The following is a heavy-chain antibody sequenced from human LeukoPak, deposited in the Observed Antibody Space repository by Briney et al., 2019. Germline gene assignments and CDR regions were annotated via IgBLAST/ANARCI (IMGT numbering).Heavy chain of an antibody. V-gene: IGHV7-4-1*02. CDR2: INTNTGNP. D-gene: IGHD6-6*01. CDR3: AREGGLYSISSSWGLFDY. J-gene: IGHJ4*02. CDR1: GYTFTSYA. Sequence: ASVKVSCKASGYTFTSYAMNWVRQAPGQGLEWVGWINTNTGNPTYAQGFTGRFVFSLDTSVSTAYLQISSLKAEDTAVYYCAREGGLYSISSSWGLFDYWGQGTLVTVSS.